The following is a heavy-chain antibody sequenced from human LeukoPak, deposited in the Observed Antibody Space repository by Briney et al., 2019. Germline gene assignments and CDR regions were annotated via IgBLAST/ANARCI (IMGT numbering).Heavy chain of an antibody. CDR2: ISIGGGTT. Sequence: PGGSLRLSCAASGFIFSNYDMNWVRQAPGKGLEWVSFISIGGGTTFYADSVKGRFTISRDDAKNSLYVQMNNLRVEDTAVYYCARDENGDSDFDLWGRGTLVTVSS. CDR3: ARDENGDSDFDL. J-gene: IGHJ2*01. V-gene: IGHV3-48*01. CDR1: GFIFSNYD. D-gene: IGHD5-12*01.